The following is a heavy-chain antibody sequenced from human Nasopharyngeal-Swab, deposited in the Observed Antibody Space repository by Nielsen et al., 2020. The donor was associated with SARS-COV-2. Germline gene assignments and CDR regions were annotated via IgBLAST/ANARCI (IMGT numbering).Heavy chain of an antibody. Sequence: GEALKISCAASGLTFSSYAMSWVRQAPGKGLEWVSAISGSGGSTYYADSVKGRFTISRDNSKNTLYLQMNSLRAEDTAVYYCAKESLRREMATMSAHDYWGQGTLVTVSS. CDR3: AKESLRREMATMSAHDY. V-gene: IGHV3-23*01. CDR1: GLTFSSYA. J-gene: IGHJ4*02. CDR2: ISGSGGST. D-gene: IGHD5-24*01.